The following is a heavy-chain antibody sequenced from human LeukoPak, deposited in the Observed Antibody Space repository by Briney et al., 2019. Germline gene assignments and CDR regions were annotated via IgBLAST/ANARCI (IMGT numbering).Heavy chain of an antibody. Sequence: PGGSLRLSCAASGFTFSSYAMSWVRQAPGKGLEWVSAISGSGVGTYYADSVKGRFTISRDNSKNTLYLQMNSLRAEDTAVYYCAKDGVAAAATNYFDYWGQGTLVTVSS. CDR2: ISGSGVGT. D-gene: IGHD6-13*01. J-gene: IGHJ4*02. CDR3: AKDGVAAAATNYFDY. V-gene: IGHV3-23*01. CDR1: GFTFSSYA.